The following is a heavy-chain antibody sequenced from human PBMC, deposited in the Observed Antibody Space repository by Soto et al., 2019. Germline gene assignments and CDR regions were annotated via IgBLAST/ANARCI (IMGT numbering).Heavy chain of an antibody. V-gene: IGHV1-2*02. J-gene: IGHJ6*02. CDR2: INPNSGGT. D-gene: IGHD3-9*01. Sequence: GASVKVSCKASGYTFTGYYIHWVRQAPGQGPEWMGWINPNSGGTNYAQKFQGRVTMTRDTSISTAYMELSRLRSDDTAVYYCARELIRYFDGMDVWGQGTTVTVSS. CDR3: ARELIRYFDGMDV. CDR1: GYTFTGYY.